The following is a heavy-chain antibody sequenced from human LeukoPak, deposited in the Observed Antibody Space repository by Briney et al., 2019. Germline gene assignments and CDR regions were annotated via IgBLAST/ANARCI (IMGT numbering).Heavy chain of an antibody. CDR3: ASCIWGIDF. CDR1: GGPFSHYA. CDR2: IIAMSGKT. J-gene: IGHJ4*02. D-gene: IGHD3-16*01. Sequence: ASVKVSCKASGGPFSHYALTWVRQAPGQGLEWMGGIIAMSGKTNYGQRLQGRITITADASTSTAYMALSTLRSDDTAVYYCASCIWGIDFWGQGTLVTVSS. V-gene: IGHV1-69*13.